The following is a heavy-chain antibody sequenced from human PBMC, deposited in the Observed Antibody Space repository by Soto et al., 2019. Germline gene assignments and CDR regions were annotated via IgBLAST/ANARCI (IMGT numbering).Heavy chain of an antibody. J-gene: IGHJ5*02. Sequence: VGSLRLSRAASGFIFENFGMSWVRQAPGKGLEWISSISGSGFKKYYADSVKGRFTISRDNSKSTVYLELNNLSAEDTAVYHCAKNQGVELVPLATVDWFDPWGQGSVVTVSS. V-gene: IGHV3-23*01. D-gene: IGHD1-26*01. CDR1: GFIFENFG. CDR2: ISGSGFKK. CDR3: AKNQGVELVPLATVDWFDP.